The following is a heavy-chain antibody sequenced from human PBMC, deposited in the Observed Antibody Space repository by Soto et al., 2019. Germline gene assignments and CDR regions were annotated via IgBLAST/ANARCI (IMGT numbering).Heavy chain of an antibody. Sequence: ASVKVSCKASGYTFTSYYMHWVRQAPGQGLEWMGIINPSGGSTSYAQKLQGRVTMTTDTSTSTAYMELRSLRSDDTAVYYCARRVVTPPYYYGMDVWGQGTTVTVSS. CDR2: INPSGGST. CDR3: ARRVVTPPYYYGMDV. D-gene: IGHD2-21*02. CDR1: GYTFTSYY. J-gene: IGHJ6*02. V-gene: IGHV1-46*01.